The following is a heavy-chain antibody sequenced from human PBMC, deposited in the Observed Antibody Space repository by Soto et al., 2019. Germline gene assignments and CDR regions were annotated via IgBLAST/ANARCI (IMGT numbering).Heavy chain of an antibody. J-gene: IGHJ4*02. D-gene: IGHD3-10*01. V-gene: IGHV4-30-2*01. CDR2: IYHSGST. CDR1: GGTISSGGYS. CDR3: ASGGGQPRYY. Sequence: QLQLQESGSGLVKPSQTLSLTCAVSGGTISSGGYSWSWIRQPPGKGLEWIGYIYHSGSTYYNPSLKSGVTITVDGSENQLSLKLSFVTAADTAVSYCASGGGQPRYYWGQGSMVTVSS.